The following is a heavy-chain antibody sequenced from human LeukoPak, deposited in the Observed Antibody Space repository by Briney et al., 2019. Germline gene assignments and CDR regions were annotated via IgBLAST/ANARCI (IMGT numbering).Heavy chain of an antibody. V-gene: IGHV3-7*04. CDR2: INEDGSEK. CDR3: ARAVDDDPVDY. CDR1: GFTFSRYL. Sequence: GGSLRLSCAASGFTFSRYLMNWVRQAPGKGLEWVANINEDGSEKHFVDSVKGRFTISRDNAKNSLYLQMNSLRVEDTAVYYCARAVDDDPVDYWGQGTLVTVSS. J-gene: IGHJ4*02. D-gene: IGHD4-23*01.